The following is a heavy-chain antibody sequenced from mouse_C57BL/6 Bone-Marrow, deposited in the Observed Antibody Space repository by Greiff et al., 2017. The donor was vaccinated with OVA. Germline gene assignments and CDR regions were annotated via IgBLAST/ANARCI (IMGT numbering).Heavy chain of an antibody. CDR2: IWWDDDK. J-gene: IGHJ3*01. CDR3: AIITTVVAPGFAY. V-gene: IGHV8-8*01. CDR1: GFSLSTFGMG. D-gene: IGHD1-1*01. Sequence: QVTLKESGPGILQPSQTLGLPGFFSGFSLSTFGMGVGGFRQPSGRGWGWLAHIWWDDDKYYNPALKSRLTISKDTSKNQVFLKIANVDTADTATYYCAIITTVVAPGFAYWGQGTLVTVSA.